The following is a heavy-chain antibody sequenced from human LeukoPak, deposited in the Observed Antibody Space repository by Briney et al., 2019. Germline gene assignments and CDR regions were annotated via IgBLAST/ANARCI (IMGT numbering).Heavy chain of an antibody. V-gene: IGHV3-30*04. CDR2: ISGDGSSK. CDR3: ARAIVGATADFDY. Sequence: PAQSLRLSSAASTFTFSSYSTHWVRHAPSNWLEWEACISGDGSSKHYGHSVKSQFTSSRDNSKNTLYLQMHSLRDEATAVYYCARAIVGATADFDYWGQGRLVTV. CDR1: TFTFSSYS. D-gene: IGHD1-26*01. J-gene: IGHJ4*02.